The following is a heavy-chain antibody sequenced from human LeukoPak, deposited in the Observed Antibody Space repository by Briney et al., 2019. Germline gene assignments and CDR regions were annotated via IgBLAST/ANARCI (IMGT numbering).Heavy chain of an antibody. V-gene: IGHV1-69*13. CDR2: IIPIFGTA. Sequence: SVKVSCKASGGTFSSYAIGWVRQAPGQGLEWMGGIIPIFGTANYAQKFQGRVTITADESTSTAYMELSSLRSEDTAVYYCARSNDYSNEVVPYYFDYWGQGTLVTVSS. CDR3: ARSNDYSNEVVPYYFDY. CDR1: GGTFSSYA. D-gene: IGHD4-11*01. J-gene: IGHJ4*02.